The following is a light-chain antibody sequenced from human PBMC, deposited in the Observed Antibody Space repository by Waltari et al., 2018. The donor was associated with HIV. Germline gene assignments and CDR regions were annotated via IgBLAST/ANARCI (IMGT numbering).Light chain of an antibody. CDR3: GSYTSSSTLV. J-gene: IGLJ3*02. CDR2: DVS. V-gene: IGLV2-14*03. Sequence: QSALTQPASVSGSPGQSITISCTGTSSAGGPYNFVPWYQQHPGKAPKLMIYDVSSRPSGVSDRFSGSKSGNTASLTISGLQAEDEADYYCGSYTSSSTLVFGGGTKLTVL. CDR1: SSAGGPYNF.